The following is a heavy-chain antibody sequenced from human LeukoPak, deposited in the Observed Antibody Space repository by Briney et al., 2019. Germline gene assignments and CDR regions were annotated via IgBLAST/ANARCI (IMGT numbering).Heavy chain of an antibody. Sequence: KSSETLSLTCTVSGGSISSSSYYWGWIRQPPGKGLEWIGEINHSGSTNYNPSLKSRVTISVDTSKNQFSLKLSSVTAADTAVYYCARVSSSWYQDWYFDLWGRGTLVTVSS. D-gene: IGHD6-13*01. J-gene: IGHJ2*01. CDR1: GGSISSSSYY. CDR2: INHSGST. CDR3: ARVSSSWYQDWYFDL. V-gene: IGHV4-39*07.